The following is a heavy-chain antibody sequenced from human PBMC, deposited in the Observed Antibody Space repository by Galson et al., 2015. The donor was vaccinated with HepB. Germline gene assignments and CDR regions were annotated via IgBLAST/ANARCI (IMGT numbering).Heavy chain of an antibody. J-gene: IGHJ3*02. CDR1: GFIFGSYG. V-gene: IGHV3-49*03. CDR2: IGSKAYGGTI. D-gene: IGHD1-14*01. Sequence: SLRLSCAGSGFIFGSYGINWFRQAPGKGLEWIGFIGSKAYGGTIVYVASVKGRVLISKDNSKNIAYLQLNSLKTEDTAMYYCTRVRWYHAFDIWGQGTMVTVSS. CDR3: TRVRWYHAFDI.